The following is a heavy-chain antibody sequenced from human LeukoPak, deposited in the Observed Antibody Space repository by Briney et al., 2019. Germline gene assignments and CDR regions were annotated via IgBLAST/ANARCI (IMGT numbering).Heavy chain of an antibody. D-gene: IGHD3-10*01. CDR2: IWYDGSNK. V-gene: IGHV3-33*01. J-gene: IGHJ6*02. CDR3: ARGPAWFGELGYGMDV. Sequence: GGSLRLSCAASGFTFSSNGMHWVRQAPGKGLEWVAVIWYDGSNKYYADSVKGRFTISRDNSKNTLYLQMNSLRAEDTAVYYCARGPAWFGELGYGMDVWGQGTTVTVSS. CDR1: GFTFSSNG.